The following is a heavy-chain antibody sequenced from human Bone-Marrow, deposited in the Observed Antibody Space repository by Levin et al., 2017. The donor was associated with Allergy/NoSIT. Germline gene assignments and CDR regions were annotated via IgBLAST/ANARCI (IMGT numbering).Heavy chain of an antibody. Sequence: GESLKISCKTSGYTFTGYYMHWVRQAPGQGLEWMGRINPNSGGTNYAQKFQGRVTMTRDTSISTAYMELSRLRSDDTAVYYCAGISVADTVMYYWGQGTLVTVSS. J-gene: IGHJ4*02. CDR2: INPNSGGT. V-gene: IGHV1-2*06. D-gene: IGHD6-19*01. CDR1: GYTFTGYY. CDR3: AGISVADTVMYY.